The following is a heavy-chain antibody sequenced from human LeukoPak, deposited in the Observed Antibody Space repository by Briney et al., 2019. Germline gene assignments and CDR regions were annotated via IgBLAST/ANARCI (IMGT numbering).Heavy chain of an antibody. Sequence: SETLSLTCTVSGGSISSYYWSWIRQPPGKGLEWIGYIYYSGSTNYNPSLKSRVTTSVDTSKNQFSLKLSSVTAADTAVYYCARVSRIAAADYWGQGTLVTVSS. V-gene: IGHV4-59*01. J-gene: IGHJ4*02. D-gene: IGHD6-13*01. CDR2: IYYSGST. CDR3: ARVSRIAAADY. CDR1: GGSISSYY.